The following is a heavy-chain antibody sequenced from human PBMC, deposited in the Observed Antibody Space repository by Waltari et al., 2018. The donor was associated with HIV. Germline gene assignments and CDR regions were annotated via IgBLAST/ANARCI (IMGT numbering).Heavy chain of an antibody. CDR2: MNPKSDSR. Sequence: QVQLVQSGAEVKKPGASVKVSCKPSGYTFTGYYMHWVRQAPGQGLEWMEGMNPKSDSRNDAQKFHVTVTMTGSTSTSTAYVKLSRLRSNDTALYYCARDHIAVTGSLYYGMDVWGQGTTVTVSS. CDR3: ARDHIAVTGSLYYGMDV. CDR1: GYTFTGYY. V-gene: IGHV1-2*02. J-gene: IGHJ6*02. D-gene: IGHD6-19*01.